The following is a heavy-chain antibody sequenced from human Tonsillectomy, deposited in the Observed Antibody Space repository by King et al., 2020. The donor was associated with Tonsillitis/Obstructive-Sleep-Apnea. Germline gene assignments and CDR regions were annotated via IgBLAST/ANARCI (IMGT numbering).Heavy chain of an antibody. V-gene: IGHV2-5*02. CDR1: GFSLSTSGVG. CDR2: IYWDDDK. D-gene: IGHD6-19*01. J-gene: IGHJ5*02. Sequence: TLTESGPTLVKPTQTLTLTCTFSGFSLSTSGVGVGWIRQPPGKALEWLALIYWDDDKRYSPSLKSRLTITKDTSKNQVVLTMTNMDPVDTATYYCAHRGSSGWLSGWFDPWGQGTLVTVSS. CDR3: AHRGSSGWLSGWFDP.